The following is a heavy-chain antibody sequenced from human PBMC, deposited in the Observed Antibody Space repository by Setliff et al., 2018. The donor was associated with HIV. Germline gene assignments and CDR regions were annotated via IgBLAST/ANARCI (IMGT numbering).Heavy chain of an antibody. V-gene: IGHV3-30*02. Sequence: GGSLRLSCAASGFTFSSYGMHWVRQAPGKGLEWVAFIRYDGSNKYYADSVKGRFTISRDNSKNTLYLQMNSLRAEDTAVYYCAKAKWLPRNSFYYYMDVWGKGTTVTVSS. CDR2: IRYDGSNK. CDR1: GFTFSSYG. D-gene: IGHD6-19*01. CDR3: AKAKWLPRNSFYYYMDV. J-gene: IGHJ6*03.